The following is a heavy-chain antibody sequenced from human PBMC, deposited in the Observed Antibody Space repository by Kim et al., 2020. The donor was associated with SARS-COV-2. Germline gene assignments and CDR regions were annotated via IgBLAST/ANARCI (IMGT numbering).Heavy chain of an antibody. CDR2: IYYSGST. V-gene: IGHV4-59*01. Sequence: SETLSLTCTVSGGSISSYYWSWIRQPPGKGLEWIGYIYYSGSTNYNPSLKSRVTISVDTSKNQFSLKLSSVTAADTAVYYCASVRFGEQGIPDYYMDVWGKGTTVTVSS. CDR3: ASVRFGEQGIPDYYMDV. D-gene: IGHD3-10*01. CDR1: GGSISSYY. J-gene: IGHJ6*03.